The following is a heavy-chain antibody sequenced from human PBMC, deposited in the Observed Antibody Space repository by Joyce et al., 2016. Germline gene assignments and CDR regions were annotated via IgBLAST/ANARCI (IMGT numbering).Heavy chain of an antibody. V-gene: IGHV3-74*01. D-gene: IGHD6-19*01. CDR2: IDAGGRGT. Sequence: EVQLVESGGGLVQPGGSLRLSCTATGFTFSSWWMHWVRQVPGKGLVWVSRIDAGGRGTNDGDSVKGRFTICRDNAKSTLYLQMNSLKTDDTDVYYCARDVDVYSGGWYLGYWGQGTLVTVSS. CDR1: GFTFSSWW. J-gene: IGHJ4*02. CDR3: ARDVDVYSGGWYLGY.